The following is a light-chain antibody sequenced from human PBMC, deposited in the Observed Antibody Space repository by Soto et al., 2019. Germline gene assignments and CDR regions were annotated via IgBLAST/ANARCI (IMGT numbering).Light chain of an antibody. CDR2: GVT. J-gene: IGLJ1*01. Sequence: QSALTQPPSASGSPGQSVTISCTGTSSDVGGYNYVSWYQQHAGKDPKLMIYGVTKRPPGVPDRFSGSKSVNTASLTVSGLQAEDEAYYYCSSYAGGNKYGFGTGTKLTVL. CDR1: SSDVGGYNY. V-gene: IGLV2-8*01. CDR3: SSYAGGNKYG.